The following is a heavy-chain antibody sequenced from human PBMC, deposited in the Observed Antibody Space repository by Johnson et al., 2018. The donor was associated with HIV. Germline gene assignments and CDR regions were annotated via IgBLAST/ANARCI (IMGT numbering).Heavy chain of an antibody. CDR3: ASTRLPLDDAFDI. J-gene: IGHJ3*02. CDR1: GFTFSDYY. D-gene: IGHD5-12*01. Sequence: QVQLVESGGGLVKPGGSLRLSCAASGFTFSDYYMNWIRQAPGKGLEWVSYISSSGSTIYYADSVKGRFTISRDNAKNSLYLQMNSLRAEETAVYYCASTRLPLDDAFDIWGQGTMVSVSS. V-gene: IGHV3-11*04. CDR2: ISSSGSTI.